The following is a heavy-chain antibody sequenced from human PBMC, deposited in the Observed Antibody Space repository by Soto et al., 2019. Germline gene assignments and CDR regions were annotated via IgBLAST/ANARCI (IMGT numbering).Heavy chain of an antibody. J-gene: IGHJ6*02. Sequence: VSGPTLVNPTQTLTLTCTFSGFSLSTSGMCVSWIRQPPGKALEWLALIDWDDDKYYSTSLKTRLTISKDASKNQVVLTMTNMDPVDTATYYCARTFYGSGSFWVMDVWGQGTTVTVSS. V-gene: IGHV2-70*01. CDR3: ARTFYGSGSFWVMDV. D-gene: IGHD3-10*01. CDR2: IDWDDDK. CDR1: GFSLSTSGMC.